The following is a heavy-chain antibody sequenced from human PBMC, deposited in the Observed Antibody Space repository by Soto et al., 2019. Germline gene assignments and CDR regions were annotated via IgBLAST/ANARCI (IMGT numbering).Heavy chain of an antibody. CDR1: GFDFSSYA. V-gene: IGHV3-23*01. CDR3: AKSFCSSSSCFFLWVDP. Sequence: GGSLRLSCAASGFDFSSYAMSWVRQAPGKGLECISLISGTGVPTLYAESVKGRFSVSRDNSKDTLFLEMNNLGVDDTAMYYCAKSFCSSSSCFFLWVDPWGPGTLVTVSS. J-gene: IGHJ5*02. CDR2: ISGTGVPT. D-gene: IGHD2-2*01.